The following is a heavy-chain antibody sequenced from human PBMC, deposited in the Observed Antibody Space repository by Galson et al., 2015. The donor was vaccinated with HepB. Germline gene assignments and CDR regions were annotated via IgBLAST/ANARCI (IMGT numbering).Heavy chain of an antibody. CDR2: ISSSGSTI. D-gene: IGHD3-22*01. J-gene: IGHJ4*02. V-gene: IGHV3-48*03. CDR3: AARVKFITMISY. CDR1: GFTFSSYE. Sequence: SLRLSCAASGFTFSSYEMNWVRQAPGKGLEWVSHISSSGSTIYYADSVKGRFTISRDNAENSLYLQMNSLRAEDTAVYYCAARVKFITMISYWGQGTLVTVSS.